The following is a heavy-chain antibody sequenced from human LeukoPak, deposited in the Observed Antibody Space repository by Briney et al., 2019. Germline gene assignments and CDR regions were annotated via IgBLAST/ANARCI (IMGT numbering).Heavy chain of an antibody. CDR3: ARGGSFGVDRNDF. CDR2: INNNGRNT. Sequence: PGGSLRLSCTASGFSFSSYSISWVRQAPGKGLDWVSSINNNGRNTYYADSVKGRFTISRDNAKNSLYLQMNSLRVEDMAVYYCARGGSFGVDRNDFWGQGTLVTVSS. CDR1: GFSFSSYS. D-gene: IGHD3-3*01. J-gene: IGHJ4*02. V-gene: IGHV3-21*01.